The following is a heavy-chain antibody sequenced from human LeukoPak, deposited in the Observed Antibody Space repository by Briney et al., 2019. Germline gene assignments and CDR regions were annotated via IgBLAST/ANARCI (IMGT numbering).Heavy chain of an antibody. V-gene: IGHV3-9*02. CDR2: MSWYSGSI. D-gene: IGHD5-12*01. Sequence: GGCLRLSCAASGFTSDDYATDWGRHAPGEGLGRGLGMSWYSGSIGYADSVKGRFNISRDNAKNSLYLQMNSLRAEDTALYYCAKDGDSYGGFSYYFDYWGQGTLVTVSS. J-gene: IGHJ4*02. CDR1: GFTSDDYA. CDR3: AKDGDSYGGFSYYFDY.